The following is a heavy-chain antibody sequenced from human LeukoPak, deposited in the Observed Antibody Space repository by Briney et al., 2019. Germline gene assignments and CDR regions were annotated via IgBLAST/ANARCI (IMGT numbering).Heavy chain of an antibody. CDR1: GFTFISYE. V-gene: IGHV3-48*03. Sequence: PGGSLRLSCAASGFTFISYEMSWVRQAPGKGLEWVSYISSGGSIIYYADSVKGRFTISRDNPQNTLYLLMNSLRAEDTAMYYCAKDRIVGVISGIDYWGQGTLVAVSS. CDR2: ISSGGSII. J-gene: IGHJ4*02. CDR3: AKDRIVGVISGIDY. D-gene: IGHD3-10*01.